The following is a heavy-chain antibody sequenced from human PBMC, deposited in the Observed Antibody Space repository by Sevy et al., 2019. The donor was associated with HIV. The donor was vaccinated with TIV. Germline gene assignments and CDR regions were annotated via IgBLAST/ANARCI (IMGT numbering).Heavy chain of an antibody. J-gene: IGHJ6*02. Sequence: GGSLRLSCTASGFNFNNYWMHWVRQVPGKGLVWVSRINSDGYSINYADFVKGRFTISRDNAKNTLYVQMNSLRAEDTAVYFCDRGSRGTMGVWGQGTTVTVSS. D-gene: IGHD1-1*01. CDR2: INSDGYSI. CDR3: DRGSRGTMGV. CDR1: GFNFNNYW. V-gene: IGHV3-74*01.